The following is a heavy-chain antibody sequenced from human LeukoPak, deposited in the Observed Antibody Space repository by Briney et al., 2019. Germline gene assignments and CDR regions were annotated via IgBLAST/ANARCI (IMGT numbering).Heavy chain of an antibody. Sequence: PGGSLRLSCAASGFTFSSYAMSWVRQAPGKGLEWVSAISGSGGSTYYADSVKGRFTISRDNSKNTLYLQMNSLRAEDTAVYYCAKARHYYDSSGYLDYWAREPWSPSPQ. V-gene: IGHV3-23*01. CDR3: AKARHYYDSSGYLDY. CDR1: GFTFSSYA. CDR2: ISGSGGST. J-gene: IGHJ4*02. D-gene: IGHD3-22*01.